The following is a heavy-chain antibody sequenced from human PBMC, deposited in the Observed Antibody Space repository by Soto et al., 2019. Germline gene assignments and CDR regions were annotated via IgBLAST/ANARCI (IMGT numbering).Heavy chain of an antibody. V-gene: IGHV3-7*04. Sequence: EVQLVESGGGLVQPGGSLRLSCAASGFTFGTYWMTWVRQAPGKGLECVGNIKPDGSERYYVDSVKGRFTISRDNAKNSLYLHMNSRRAEDTAVYYGATDLTWEQYWGQGTLVTVSS. CDR3: ATDLTWEQY. D-gene: IGHD1-1*01. J-gene: IGHJ4*02. CDR2: IKPDGSER. CDR1: GFTFGTYW.